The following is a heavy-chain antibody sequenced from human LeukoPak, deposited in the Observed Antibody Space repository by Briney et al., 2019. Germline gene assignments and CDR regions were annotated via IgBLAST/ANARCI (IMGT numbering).Heavy chain of an antibody. CDR1: GFTFSRFA. CDR2: INDVGAT. CDR3: VKDHCSQTRRVAGFDF. Sequence: GGSLRLSCAASGFTFSRFAMSWVRQAPGKAPEWVSSINDVGATFYADSVKGRFTISRDNSKNTLYLQMNSLRADDTAIYYCVKDHCSQTRRVAGFDFWGQGTLVIVSS. D-gene: IGHD2-15*01. J-gene: IGHJ4*02. V-gene: IGHV3-23*01.